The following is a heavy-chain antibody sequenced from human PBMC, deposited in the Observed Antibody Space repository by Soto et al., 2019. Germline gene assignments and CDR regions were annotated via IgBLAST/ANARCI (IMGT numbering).Heavy chain of an antibody. J-gene: IGHJ4*02. V-gene: IGHV4-38-2*01. D-gene: IGHD6-19*01. Sequence: LSLTCAVSGYSISSGYYWGWIRQPPGKGLEWIGSIYHSGSTYYNPSLKSRVTISVDTSKNQFSLKLSSVTAADTAVYYCARAPGIAVAGYFDYWGQGTLVTVSS. CDR2: IYHSGST. CDR3: ARAPGIAVAGYFDY. CDR1: GYSISSGYY.